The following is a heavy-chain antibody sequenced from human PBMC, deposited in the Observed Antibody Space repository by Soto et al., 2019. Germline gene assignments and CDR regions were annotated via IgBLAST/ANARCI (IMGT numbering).Heavy chain of an antibody. V-gene: IGHV1-46*01. CDR1: GYTFTSYY. Sequence: GASVKVSCKASGYTFTSYYMHWVRQAPGQGLEWMGIINPSGGSTSYAQKFQGRVTMTTDTSTSTAYMELRSLRSDDTAVYYCARGNGLTGGYWGQGTLVTVSS. J-gene: IGHJ4*02. CDR2: INPSGGST. D-gene: IGHD3-22*01. CDR3: ARGNGLTGGY.